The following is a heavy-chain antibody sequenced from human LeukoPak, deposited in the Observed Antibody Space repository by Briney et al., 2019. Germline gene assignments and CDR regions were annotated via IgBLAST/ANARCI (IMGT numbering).Heavy chain of an antibody. CDR2: IYPGDSDT. J-gene: IGHJ4*02. Sequence: GESLKIFCKGSGFSFSSYWVGWVRQIAGERLGWMGIIYPGDSDTRYSPSFQGQVTISADKSISTAYLQWSSLKASDTAMYYCARSPPTVNFDYWGQGTLVTVSS. V-gene: IGHV5-51*01. D-gene: IGHD4-11*01. CDR1: GFSFSSYW. CDR3: ARSPPTVNFDY.